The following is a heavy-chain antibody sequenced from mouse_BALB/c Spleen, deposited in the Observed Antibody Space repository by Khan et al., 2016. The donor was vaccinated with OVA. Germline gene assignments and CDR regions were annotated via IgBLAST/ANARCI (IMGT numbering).Heavy chain of an antibody. Sequence: DLVMPGAAVTLSCKASGYTFTSYWINWIKQRPGQGLEWIGSIATGSGSTSYNDMFKGKATLTVDESSSTAYIQRSSLSSEASSVFFCARSNYYGSALYAMYFWCQRTSVPVSS. D-gene: IGHD1-1*01. CDR3: ARSNYYGSALYAMYF. CDR1: GYTFTSYW. V-gene: IGHV1S41*01. J-gene: IGHJ4*01. CDR2: IATGSGST.